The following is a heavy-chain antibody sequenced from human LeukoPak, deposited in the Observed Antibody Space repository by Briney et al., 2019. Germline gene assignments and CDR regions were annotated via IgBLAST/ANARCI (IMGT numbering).Heavy chain of an antibody. CDR1: GFTFSSYS. J-gene: IGHJ3*02. D-gene: IGHD6-19*01. V-gene: IGHV3-21*01. CDR3: ARALAGPIDVFDI. Sequence: PGGSLRLSCAASGFTFSSYSMNWVRQAPGKGLEWVSSISSSSSYIYYADSVKGRFTISRDNAKNSLYLQMNSLRAEDTAVYYCARALAGPIDVFDIWGQGQWSPSLQ. CDR2: ISSSSSYI.